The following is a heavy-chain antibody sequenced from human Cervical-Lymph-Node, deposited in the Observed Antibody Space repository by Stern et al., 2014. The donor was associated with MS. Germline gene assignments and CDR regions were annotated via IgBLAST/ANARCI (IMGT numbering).Heavy chain of an antibody. CDR3: ARDKRYFDF. J-gene: IGHJ4*02. CDR2: IGGTVKTT. CDR1: GFSFSSYG. V-gene: IGHV3-23*04. Sequence: EVHLVESGGDLVQPGGSLRLACAASGFSFSSYGMTWVRQAPGKGLEWVAGIGGTVKTTHYADSGKGRFTISRDNSQNTLYLHMDNLRAEDTAVYYCARDKRYFDFWGQGTLGTVSS.